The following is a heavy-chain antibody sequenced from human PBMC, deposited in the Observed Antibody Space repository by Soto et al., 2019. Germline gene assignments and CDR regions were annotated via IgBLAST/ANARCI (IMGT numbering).Heavy chain of an antibody. D-gene: IGHD5-12*01. V-gene: IGHV4-31*03. J-gene: IGHJ6*02. Sequence: QVQLQESGPGLVKPSQTLSLTCTVSGGSISSGGYYWSWIRQHPGKGLEWIGYIYYSGSTYYNPSLKSRVTISVDTSKNQFSLELSSVTAADTAVYYCARGGYDSNYYYGMDVWGQGTTVTVSS. CDR2: IYYSGST. CDR3: ARGGYDSNYYYGMDV. CDR1: GGSISSGGYY.